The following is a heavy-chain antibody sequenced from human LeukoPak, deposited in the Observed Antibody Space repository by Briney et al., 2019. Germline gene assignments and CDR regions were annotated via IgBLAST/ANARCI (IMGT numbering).Heavy chain of an antibody. Sequence: GGSLRLSCAASGFSFSSYGMHWVRQAPGKGLEWVAFIRYDGSNQYYADSVKGRFSISRDISKNTVYVQMNSLRTDDTAMYYCAKDPRGYSLASMGEYFQHWGQGTLVIVS. J-gene: IGHJ1*01. CDR2: IRYDGSNQ. D-gene: IGHD5-12*01. V-gene: IGHV3-30*02. CDR3: AKDPRGYSLASMGEYFQH. CDR1: GFSFSSYG.